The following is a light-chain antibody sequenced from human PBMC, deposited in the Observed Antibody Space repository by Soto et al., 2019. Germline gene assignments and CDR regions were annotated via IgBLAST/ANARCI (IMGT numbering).Light chain of an antibody. CDR1: RNDIGAYEF. V-gene: IGLV2-8*01. CDR2: EVV. CDR3: KSYAGSNTYV. Sequence: QSALTQPPSASGSPGQSVTISCTGTRNDIGAYEFVSWYQHHPGKAPKLIIYEVVQRPSGVPDRFSGSKSGNTASLTVSGLQAADEADYYCKSYAGSNTYVFGTGTKVTXL. J-gene: IGLJ1*01.